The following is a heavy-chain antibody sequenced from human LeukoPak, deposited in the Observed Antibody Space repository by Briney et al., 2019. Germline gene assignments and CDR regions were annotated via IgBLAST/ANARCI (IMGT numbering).Heavy chain of an antibody. J-gene: IGHJ4*02. CDR3: ARHHYYDSSGYLGYFDY. Sequence: SETLSLTCTVSGGSISSSSYYLGWIRQPPGKGLEWIGSIYYSGSTYYNPSLKSRVTISVDTSKNQFSLKLSPVTAADTAVYYCARHHYYDSSGYLGYFDYWGQGTLVTVSS. CDR2: IYYSGST. CDR1: GGSISSSSYY. V-gene: IGHV4-39*07. D-gene: IGHD3-22*01.